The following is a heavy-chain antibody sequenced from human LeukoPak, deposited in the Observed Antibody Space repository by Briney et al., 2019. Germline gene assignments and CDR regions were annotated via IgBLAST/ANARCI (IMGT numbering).Heavy chain of an antibody. CDR1: GFTVSGNY. CDR3: AGRRVLDASFDY. Sequence: GGSLRLSCAASGFTVSGNYMSWVRQAPGKGLEWVSVIYSSDNTYYIDSVKGRFTISRDNSKNTLYLQMNSLRAEDTAVYYCAGRRVLDASFDYWGQRTLVTVSS. J-gene: IGHJ4*02. CDR2: IYSSDNT. V-gene: IGHV3-66*02. D-gene: IGHD3-16*01.